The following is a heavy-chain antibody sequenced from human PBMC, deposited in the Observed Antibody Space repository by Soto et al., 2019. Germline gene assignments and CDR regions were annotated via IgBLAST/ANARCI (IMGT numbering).Heavy chain of an antibody. CDR2: ISSDGGNK. D-gene: IGHD6-13*01. CDR3: AKDAAAAGTFDY. CDR1: GFTFSSYA. J-gene: IGHJ4*02. V-gene: IGHV3-30*18. Sequence: QVQLVESGGGVVQPGRSLRLACAPSGFTFSSYAMQWVRQAPGKGLEWVGVISSDGGNKYYGDFVKGRFNISRDNSKNILYLQMNSLRAEDTAVYYCAKDAAAAGTFDYWGQGTLVTVSS.